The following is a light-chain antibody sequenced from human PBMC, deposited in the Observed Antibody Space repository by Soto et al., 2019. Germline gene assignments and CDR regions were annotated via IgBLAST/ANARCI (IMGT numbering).Light chain of an antibody. CDR1: QSVSAY. V-gene: IGKV3-20*01. J-gene: IGKJ1*01. Sequence: EIVLTQSPATLSLSPGERANLSRRASQSVSAYLAWYQQKPGQAPRLLIYGASSRATGIPDRFSGSASGTEFTLTVSRLEPEDFAVYYCQQYGGSPRTFGQGTKVDIK. CDR3: QQYGGSPRT. CDR2: GAS.